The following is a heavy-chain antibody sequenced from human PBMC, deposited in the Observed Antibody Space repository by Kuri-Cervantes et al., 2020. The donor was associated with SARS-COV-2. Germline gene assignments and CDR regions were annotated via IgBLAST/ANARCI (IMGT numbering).Heavy chain of an antibody. CDR3: ARDREWELLHAGAFDI. CDR2: ISYDGRNK. J-gene: IGHJ3*02. Sequence: SLKISCAASGFTFSSYAMHWVRQAPGKGLEWVAVISYDGRNKYYADSVKGRFTISRDNSKNPLYLQMNSLRAEDTAVYYCARDREWELLHAGAFDIWGQGTMVTVSS. V-gene: IGHV3-30*04. CDR1: GFTFSSYA. D-gene: IGHD1-26*01.